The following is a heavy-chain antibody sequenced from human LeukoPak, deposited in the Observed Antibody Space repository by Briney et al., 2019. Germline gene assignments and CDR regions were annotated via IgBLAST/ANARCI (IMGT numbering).Heavy chain of an antibody. V-gene: IGHV4-4*07. J-gene: IGHJ6*04. D-gene: IGHD3-10*01. CDR1: GDSISNYY. Sequence: SETLPLTCTVSGDSISNYYWTWIRQSAGKGLQWIGRINTSGNTNYNPYLKSRVTMSLDTSKNQFSLNLSSVTAADTAVYYCARERLGFRVDVWGRGTTVTVSS. CDR2: INTSGNT. CDR3: ARERLGFRVDV.